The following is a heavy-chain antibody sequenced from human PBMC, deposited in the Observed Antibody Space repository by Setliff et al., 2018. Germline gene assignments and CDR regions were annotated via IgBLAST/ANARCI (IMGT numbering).Heavy chain of an antibody. CDR3: ARGRMRGSCSGPSCTYDPFDI. Sequence: SETLSLTCSVYGESFSNNYWSWIRQPPGKGLEWIGESSHSGSTSYSPSLKSRLTMSVDTSKNQFSLQLTSVTAADTAVYYCARGRMRGSCSGPSCTYDPFDIWGQGTPVTVSS. V-gene: IGHV4-34*01. CDR2: SSHSGST. D-gene: IGHD2-2*01. J-gene: IGHJ3*02. CDR1: GESFSNNY.